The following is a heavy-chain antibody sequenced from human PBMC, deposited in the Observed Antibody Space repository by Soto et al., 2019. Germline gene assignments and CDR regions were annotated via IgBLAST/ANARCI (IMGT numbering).Heavy chain of an antibody. D-gene: IGHD6-19*01. CDR2: IIPILGIA. J-gene: IGHJ4*02. Sequence: GASVKVSCKASGGTFSSYTISWVRQAPGQGLEWMGRIIPILGIANYAQKLQGRVTMTTDTSTSTAYMELRSLRSDDTAVYYCARAIGSGHFGYWGQGTLVTVSS. V-gene: IGHV1-69*02. CDR1: GGTFSSYT. CDR3: ARAIGSGHFGY.